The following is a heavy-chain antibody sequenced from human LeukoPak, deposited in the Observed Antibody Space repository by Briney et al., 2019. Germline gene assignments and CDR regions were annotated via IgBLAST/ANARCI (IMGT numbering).Heavy chain of an antibody. Sequence: PGRSLRLSCAASGFTFDDYAMHWVRQAPGKGLEWVSGISWNSGSIGYADSVKGRFTISRDNAKNSLYLQMNSLRAEDTALYYCARGIAAAYDAFDIWGRGTMVTVSS. V-gene: IGHV3-9*01. CDR2: ISWNSGSI. D-gene: IGHD6-13*01. CDR3: ARGIAAAYDAFDI. CDR1: GFTFDDYA. J-gene: IGHJ3*02.